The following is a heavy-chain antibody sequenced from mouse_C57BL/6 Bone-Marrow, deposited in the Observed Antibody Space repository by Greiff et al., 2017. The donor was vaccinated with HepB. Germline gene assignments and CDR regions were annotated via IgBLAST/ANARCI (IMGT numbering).Heavy chain of an antibody. V-gene: IGHV1-80*01. J-gene: IGHJ3*01. CDR1: GYAFSSYW. CDR2: IYPGDGDT. CDR3: APRGFFAY. Sequence: QVHVKQSGAELVKPGASVKISCKASGYAFSSYWMNWVKQRPGKGLEWIGQIYPGDGDTNYNGKFKGKATLTADKSSSTAYMQLSSLTSEDSAVYFCAPRGFFAYWGQGTLVTVSA.